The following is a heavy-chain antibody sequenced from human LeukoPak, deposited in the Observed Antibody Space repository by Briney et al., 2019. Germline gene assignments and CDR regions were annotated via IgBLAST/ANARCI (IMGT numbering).Heavy chain of an antibody. D-gene: IGHD6-13*01. CDR1: GGTFSSYA. J-gene: IGHJ4*02. CDR3: ASGSSPYSNYYDY. V-gene: IGHV1-69*01. Sequence: SVKVSCKASGGTFSSYAISWVRQAPGQGLEWMGGIIPIFGTANYAQKFQGRVTITADESTSTAYMELSSLRSEDTAVYYCASGSSPYSNYYDYWGQGTLVTVPS. CDR2: IIPIFGTA.